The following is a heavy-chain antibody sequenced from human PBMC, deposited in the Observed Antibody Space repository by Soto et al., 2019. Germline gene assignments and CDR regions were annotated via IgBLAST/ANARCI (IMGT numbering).Heavy chain of an antibody. V-gene: IGHV3-23*01. J-gene: IGHJ5*02. D-gene: IGHD6-13*01. CDR1: GFTFSSYA. CDR3: AKAARRIAAAGTCWFDP. Sequence: GGSLRLSCAASGFTFSSYAMSWVRQAPGKGLEWVSAISGSGGSTYYADSVKGRFTISRDNSKNTLYLQMNSLRAEDTAVYYCAKAARRIAAAGTCWFDPWGQGTLVTVSS. CDR2: ISGSGGST.